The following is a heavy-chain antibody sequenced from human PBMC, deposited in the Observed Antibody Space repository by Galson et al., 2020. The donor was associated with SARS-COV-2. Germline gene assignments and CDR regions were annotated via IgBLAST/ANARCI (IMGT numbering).Heavy chain of an antibody. D-gene: IGHD6-19*01. CDR2: ISSNGLST. Sequence: GESLKISCAASGFTFSTYPMHWVRQTPGKGLEYVSAISSNGLSTYYADSVKGRFTISRDNSKNTLYLQMGSLRAEDMAVYYCTKVSPLAGSRGYFDHWGQGTLVTVSS. J-gene: IGHJ4*02. CDR3: TKVSPLAGSRGYFDH. CDR1: GFTFSTYP. V-gene: IGHV3-64*02.